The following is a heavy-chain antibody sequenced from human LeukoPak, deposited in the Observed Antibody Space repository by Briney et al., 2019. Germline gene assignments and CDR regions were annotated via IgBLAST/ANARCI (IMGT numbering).Heavy chain of an antibody. CDR1: GYTFTGYY. Sequence: ASVKVSCKASGYTFTGYYMHWVRQAPGQGLEWMGWINPNSGGTNYAQKFQGRVTMTRDTSISTAYMELSRLRSDDTAVYYCARETVVVVPAAMWNYYYYMDVWGKGTTVTISS. CDR2: INPNSGGT. J-gene: IGHJ6*03. CDR3: ARETVVVVPAAMWNYYYYMDV. V-gene: IGHV1-2*02. D-gene: IGHD2-2*01.